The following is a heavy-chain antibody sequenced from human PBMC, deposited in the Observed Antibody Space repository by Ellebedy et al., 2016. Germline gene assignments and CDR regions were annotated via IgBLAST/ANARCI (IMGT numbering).Heavy chain of an antibody. J-gene: IGHJ4*02. CDR2: ISWNSGNI. V-gene: IGHV3-9*01. CDR1: GFTFDDYA. Sequence: SLKISCAASGFTFDDYALHWVRQVPGKGLEWVSGISWNSGNIAYADSVKGRFTISRDNARNSLYLQLNSLRVDDTAFYYCAKDKSPNLVAATTSMLGYWGQGALVTVSS. D-gene: IGHD2-15*01. CDR3: AKDKSPNLVAATTSMLGY.